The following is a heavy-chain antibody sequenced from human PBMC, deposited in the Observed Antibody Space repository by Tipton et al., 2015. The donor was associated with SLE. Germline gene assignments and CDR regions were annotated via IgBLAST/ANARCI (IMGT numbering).Heavy chain of an antibody. J-gene: IGHJ6*03. CDR3: ARISPLLYCGGDCYYYYYMDV. Sequence: TLSLTCTVSGGSISSGGYYWSWIRQHPGKGLEWIGYIYYSGSTYYNPSLKSRVTISVDTSKNQFSLKLSSVTAADTAVYYCARISPLLYCGGDCYYYYYMDVWGKGPTVTVSS. V-gene: IGHV4-31*03. D-gene: IGHD2-21*01. CDR1: GGSISSGGYY. CDR2: IYYSGST.